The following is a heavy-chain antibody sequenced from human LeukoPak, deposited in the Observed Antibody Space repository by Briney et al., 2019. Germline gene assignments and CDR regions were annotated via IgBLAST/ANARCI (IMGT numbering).Heavy chain of an antibody. CDR2: ISYSGST. CDR1: GGSINSYY. CDR3: ARGPTTDYFDL. Sequence: SETLSLTCTVSGGSINSYYWSWIRQPPGKGLESIGYISYSGSTNYNPSLKSRVTISVDMSKNQFSLKLSSVTAADTAIYYCARGPTTDYFDLWGQGTLVTVSS. D-gene: IGHD4-17*01. J-gene: IGHJ4*02. V-gene: IGHV4-59*08.